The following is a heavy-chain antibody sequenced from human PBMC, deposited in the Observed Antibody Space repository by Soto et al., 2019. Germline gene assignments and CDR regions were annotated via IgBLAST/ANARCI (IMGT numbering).Heavy chain of an antibody. D-gene: IGHD2-2*01. Sequence: GESLKISCKTPGYSFTTYWIAWVRQMPGKGLESMGIIYPGDSDTKYSPSFQGHVTISVDNSISTAYLQWGSLRASDTAMYYCARLPRDCGGTSCYFVDHWGPGTLVTVSRDNAKNTVYLQMDNLRTEDSAVYYCAKDRYYDTPGWFDPWGQGSRVTVSS. CDR2: IYPGDSDT. J-gene: IGHJ5*02. CDR3: ARLPRDCGGTSCYFVDHWGPGTLVTVSRDNAKNTVYLQMDNLRTEDSAVYYCAKDRYYDTPGWFDP. CDR1: GYSFTTYW. V-gene: IGHV5-51*01.